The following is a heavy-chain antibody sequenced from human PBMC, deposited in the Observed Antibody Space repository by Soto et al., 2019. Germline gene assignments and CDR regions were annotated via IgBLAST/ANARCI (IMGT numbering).Heavy chain of an antibody. D-gene: IGHD1-1*01. CDR1: GYAFTTYG. Sequence: QGHLVQSGAEVKKPGAAVKVSCKGSGYAFTTYGITWVRQAPGQGLEWMGWSSAHNGNTNYAQKRQGRDTATRDTSTSTAYMELRSLRSDDTAVSYCARGGYGDYWGQGALVPVSS. J-gene: IGHJ4*02. CDR3: ARGGYGDY. CDR2: SSAHNGNT. V-gene: IGHV1-18*01.